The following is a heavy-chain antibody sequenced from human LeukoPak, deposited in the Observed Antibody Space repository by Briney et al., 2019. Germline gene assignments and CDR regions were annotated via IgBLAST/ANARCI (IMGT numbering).Heavy chain of an antibody. V-gene: IGHV4-39*01. CDR2: MYYSGNT. CDR3: ARRMRLNYYDSSGFDY. J-gene: IGHJ4*02. CDR1: GGSISSSSYY. Sequence: PSETLSLTCSVSGGSISSSSYYWGWIRQAPGKGLEWIGSMYYSGNTYYNPSLESRVTTSVDTSKNQFSLKLSSVTAADTAVYYCARRMRLNYYDSSGFDYWGQGTLVTVSS. D-gene: IGHD3-22*01.